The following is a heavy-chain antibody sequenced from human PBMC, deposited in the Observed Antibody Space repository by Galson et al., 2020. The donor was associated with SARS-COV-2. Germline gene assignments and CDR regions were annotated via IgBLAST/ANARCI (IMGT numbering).Heavy chain of an antibody. Sequence: ASETLSLTCTVSGGSISSGGYYWNWIRQHPGKGLEWIGDIDDSGSTHYNPSLKSRVTISVDTSKNQFSLNLNSVTAADTAVYYCARDRGRLELWKTGGGFDDWGQGSLVTVSS. CDR2: IDDSGST. D-gene: IGHD5-18*01. V-gene: IGHV4-31*03. J-gene: IGHJ4*02. CDR1: GGSISSGGYY. CDR3: ARDRGRLELWKTGGGFDD.